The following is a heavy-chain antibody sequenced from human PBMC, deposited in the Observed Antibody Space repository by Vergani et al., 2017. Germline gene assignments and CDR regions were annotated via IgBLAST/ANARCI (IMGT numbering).Heavy chain of an antibody. V-gene: IGHV3-30*02. CDR1: GFPFSTYG. CDR3: AKXILPIGYYYYYMDV. CDR2: IQKDGIDK. Sequence: QVQLVESGGGVVQPGESLRLSCAASGFPFSTYGMHWVRQAPGKGLEWVAFIQKDGIDKFYADSVRGRFTISRDISKNTLYLQMNSLRAEDTAVYYCAKXILPIGYYYYYMDVWGKGTTVTVSS. J-gene: IGHJ6*03. D-gene: IGHD3-9*01.